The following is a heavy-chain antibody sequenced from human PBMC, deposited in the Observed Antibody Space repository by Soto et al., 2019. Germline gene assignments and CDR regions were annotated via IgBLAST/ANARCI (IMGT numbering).Heavy chain of an antibody. CDR3: ARWGNGPHPESGLYS. CDR1: GGTFSSYA. V-gene: IGHV1-69*06. CDR2: IIHIFGTA. Sequence: QVQLVQSGAEVKKPGSSVKVSCKASGGTFSSYAISRVRQAPGQGLEWMGGIIHIFGTANYAQKFQGRVTITTYKSTSIAYMELRSLISEDTGVYYCARWGNGPHPESGLYSWGQGTLVTVS. J-gene: IGHJ5*02. D-gene: IGHD3-3*01.